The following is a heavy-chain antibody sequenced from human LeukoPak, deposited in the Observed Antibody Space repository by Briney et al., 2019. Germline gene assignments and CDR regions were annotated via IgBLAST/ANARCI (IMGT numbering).Heavy chain of an antibody. CDR1: GASIRNYY. J-gene: IGHJ4*02. CDR2: IYYSGNT. D-gene: IGHD5-18*01. CDR3: ARFSGYIYGYDY. Sequence: SETLSLTCALSGASIRNYYWNWIRQPPGKGLEWIGNIYYSGNTNYNPSLKSRVAISVDTSKNQFSLEVNSVTAADTAVYYCARFSGYIYGYDYWGQGTLVTVSS. V-gene: IGHV4-59*08.